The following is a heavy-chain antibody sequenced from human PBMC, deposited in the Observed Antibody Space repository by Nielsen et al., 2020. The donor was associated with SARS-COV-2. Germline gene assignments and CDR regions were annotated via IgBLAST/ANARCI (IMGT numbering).Heavy chain of an antibody. J-gene: IGHJ4*02. CDR2: ISWNSGSI. Sequence: SLKISCAASGFTFDDHAMHWVRQAPGKGLEWVSGISWNSGSIGYADSVKGRFTISRDNAKNSLYLQMNSLRAEDTALYYCAKDSMGATSLDYWGQGTLVTVSS. V-gene: IGHV3-9*01. CDR3: AKDSMGATSLDY. CDR1: GFTFDDHA. D-gene: IGHD1-26*01.